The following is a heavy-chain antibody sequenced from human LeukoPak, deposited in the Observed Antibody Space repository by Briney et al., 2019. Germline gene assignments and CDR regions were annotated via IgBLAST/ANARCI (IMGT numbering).Heavy chain of an antibody. CDR2: INPNRGGT. D-gene: IGHD6-19*01. Sequence: ASVKVSCKASGYTFTGYYMHWGRQAPGQGLELMGRINPNRGGTNYAQKFQGRGTMTRDTSISTAYMELSRLRSDDTAVYYCARDPLPMSSNGWYGSDTFDIWGQGTMVTISS. CDR3: ARDPLPMSSNGWYGSDTFDI. CDR1: GYTFTGYY. V-gene: IGHV1-2*06. J-gene: IGHJ3*02.